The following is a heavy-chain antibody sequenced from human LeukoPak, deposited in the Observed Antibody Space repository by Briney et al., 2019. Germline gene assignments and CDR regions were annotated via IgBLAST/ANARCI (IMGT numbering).Heavy chain of an antibody. CDR1: GYTFTSYD. Sequence: ASVKVSCKASGYTFTSYDINWVRQATGQGLEWMGWMNPNSGNTGYAQKFQGRVTITRNTSISTAYMELSSLRSEDTAVYYCARASSSWYRHFDYWGQGTLVTVSS. CDR2: MNPNSGNT. CDR3: ARASSSWYRHFDY. V-gene: IGHV1-8*03. J-gene: IGHJ4*02. D-gene: IGHD6-13*01.